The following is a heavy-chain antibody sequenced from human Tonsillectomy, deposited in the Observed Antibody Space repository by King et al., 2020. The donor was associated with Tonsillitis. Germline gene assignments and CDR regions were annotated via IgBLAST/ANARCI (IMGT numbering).Heavy chain of an antibody. CDR1: GYTFSDYF. V-gene: IGHV1-2*02. J-gene: IGHJ4*02. Sequence: VQLVESGAEVKKPGASVKVSCKTSGYTFSDYFIHWVRQAPGQGLEWMGWIDPNSGGTNYAQKFQGRVTMTSDTSITTGYMELTRLRSDDTAVYYCARDAMYGSGSFYKSHFDYWGQGTLVTVSS. CDR3: ARDAMYGSGSFYKSHFDY. D-gene: IGHD3-10*01. CDR2: IDPNSGGT.